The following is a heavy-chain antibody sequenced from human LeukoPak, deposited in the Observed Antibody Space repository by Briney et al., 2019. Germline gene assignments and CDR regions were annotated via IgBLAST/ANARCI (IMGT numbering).Heavy chain of an antibody. CDR2: INPNSGGT. V-gene: IGHV1-2*06. CDR1: GYTFTDYY. D-gene: IGHD3-22*01. J-gene: IGHJ3*02. Sequence: ASVKVSCKASGYTFTDYYMHWVRQAPGQGLEWMGRINPNSGGTSYAQKFQGRVTMTRDTSISTAYMELSRLRSDDTAVYYCASPSYYYEIWSAFDIWGQGTMVTVSS. CDR3: ASPSYYYEIWSAFDI.